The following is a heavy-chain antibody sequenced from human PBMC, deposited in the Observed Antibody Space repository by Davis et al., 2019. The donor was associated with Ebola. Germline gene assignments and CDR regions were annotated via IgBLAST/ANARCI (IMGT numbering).Heavy chain of an antibody. CDR3: ARGSRNMDV. CDR2: IKGDGSST. Sequence: PGGSLRLSCAASGFTFSAYWMHWVRQVPGKGLVWVSRIKGDGSSTSYADSVKGRLTISRDNAKDSLYLQMNSLRAEDTAVYYCARGSRNMDVWGQGTTVTVSS. J-gene: IGHJ6*02. V-gene: IGHV3-74*01. CDR1: GFTFSAYW.